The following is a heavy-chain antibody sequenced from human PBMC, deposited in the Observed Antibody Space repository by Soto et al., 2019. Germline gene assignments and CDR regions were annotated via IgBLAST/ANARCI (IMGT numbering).Heavy chain of an antibody. CDR3: AREGGFYSGSYYGYYYYGMDV. CDR2: IYTSGST. J-gene: IGHJ6*02. CDR1: GGSISSYY. Sequence: QVQLQESGPGLVKPSETLSLTCAVSGGSISSYYWSWIRQPAGKGLEWIGRIYTSGSTNYNPSLKSRVTMSVDTSKNQFSLKLSSVTAADTAVYYCAREGGFYSGSYYGYYYYGMDVWGQGTTVTVSS. V-gene: IGHV4-4*07. D-gene: IGHD1-26*01.